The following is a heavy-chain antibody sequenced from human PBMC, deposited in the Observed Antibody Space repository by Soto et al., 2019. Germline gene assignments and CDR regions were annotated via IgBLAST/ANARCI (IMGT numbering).Heavy chain of an antibody. CDR3: ARYPKQIAVADHNWFDP. V-gene: IGHV4-39*01. CDR2: IYYSGST. Sequence: QMQLQESGPGLVKPSETLSLTCTVSGGSISSSSYYWVWIRQPPGKGLEWIARIYYSGSTYYNPSLKSRVTISVDTYKNQFSLKLSSVTAADTAVYYCARYPKQIAVADHNWFDPWGQGTLVTVSS. CDR1: GGSISSSSYY. D-gene: IGHD6-19*01. J-gene: IGHJ5*02.